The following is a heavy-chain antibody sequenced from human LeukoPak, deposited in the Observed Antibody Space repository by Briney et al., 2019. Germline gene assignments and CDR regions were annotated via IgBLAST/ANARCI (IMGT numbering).Heavy chain of an antibody. J-gene: IGHJ3*02. CDR1: GGSISGGSYY. CDR2: IYYSGST. D-gene: IGHD3-16*01. V-gene: IGHV4-61*01. Sequence: SETLSLTCTVSGGSISGGSYYWSWIRQPPGKGLEWIGYIYYSGSTNYNPSLKSRVTISVDTSKNQFSLKLSSVTAADTAVYYCARAPPPLIFGAFDIWGQGTMVTVSS. CDR3: ARAPPPLIFGAFDI.